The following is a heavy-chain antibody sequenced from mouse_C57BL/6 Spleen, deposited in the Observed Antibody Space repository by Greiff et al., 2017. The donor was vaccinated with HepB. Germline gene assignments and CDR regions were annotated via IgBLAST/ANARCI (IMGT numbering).Heavy chain of an antibody. Sequence: EVKVVESGGGLVQPKGSLKLSCAASGFSFNTYAMNWVRQAPGKGLEWVARIRSKSNNYATYYADSVKDRFTISRDDSESMLYLQMNNLKTEDTAMYYCVYGPAWFAYWGQGTLVTVSA. CDR1: GFSFNTYA. CDR2: IRSKSNNYAT. CDR3: VYGPAWFAY. J-gene: IGHJ3*01. V-gene: IGHV10-1*01. D-gene: IGHD1-1*02.